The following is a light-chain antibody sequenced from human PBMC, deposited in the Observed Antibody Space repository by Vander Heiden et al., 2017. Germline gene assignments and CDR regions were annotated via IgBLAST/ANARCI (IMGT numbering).Light chain of an antibody. V-gene: IGLV2-14*01. CDR2: DVT. CDR3: SSFTSSRTYV. Sequence: QSALTHPASLSGSPGQSITIACTGTSSDVGGYHYVSWYQQIPDKAPKLIIYDVTNRPSGVSNRFSGSKSGNTASLTISGLQAEDEADYYCSSFTSSRTYVFGTGTKVTVL. CDR1: SSDVGGYHY. J-gene: IGLJ1*01.